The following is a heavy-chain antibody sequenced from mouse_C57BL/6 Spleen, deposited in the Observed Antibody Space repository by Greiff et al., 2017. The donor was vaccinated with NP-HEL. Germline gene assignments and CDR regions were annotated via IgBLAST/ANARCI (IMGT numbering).Heavy chain of an antibody. CDR3: ALNWDDYAMDY. D-gene: IGHD4-1*02. CDR1: GYTFTDYY. Sequence: VQLQQSGPVLVKPGASVKMSCKASGYTFTDYYMNWVKQSHGKSLEWIGVINPYNGGTSYNQKFKGKATLTVDKASSTAYMELNSLTSEDSAVYYCALNWDDYAMDYWGQGTSVTVSS. V-gene: IGHV1-19*01. CDR2: INPYNGGT. J-gene: IGHJ4*01.